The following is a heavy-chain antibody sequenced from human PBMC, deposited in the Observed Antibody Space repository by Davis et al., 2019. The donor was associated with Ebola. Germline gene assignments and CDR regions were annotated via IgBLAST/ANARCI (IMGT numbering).Heavy chain of an antibody. CDR3: ARLTSGWPWYFDC. J-gene: IGHJ4*02. CDR1: GGSISSYY. Sequence: MPSETLSLTCTVSGGSISSYYWGWIRQPPGKGLEWIGNLYYSGSTYSNPSLKSRVTISVDTSKNQFSLKMSSVTAADTAVYYCARLTSGWPWYFDCWGQGTLVTVSS. V-gene: IGHV4-39*01. D-gene: IGHD6-19*01. CDR2: LYYSGST.